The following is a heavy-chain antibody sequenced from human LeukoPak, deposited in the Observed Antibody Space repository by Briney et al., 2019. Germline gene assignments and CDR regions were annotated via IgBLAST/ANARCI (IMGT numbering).Heavy chain of an antibody. Sequence: SETLSLTCTVSGGSISSYYWSWIRQPPGKGLGWIGYIYTSGSTNYNPSLKSRVTISVDTSKNQFSLKLSSVTAADSAEYYCARRTSSQPPYYYYYMDVWGKGTTVTVSS. CDR1: GGSISSYY. V-gene: IGHV4-4*09. CDR3: ARRTSSQPPYYYYYMDV. D-gene: IGHD6-6*01. J-gene: IGHJ6*03. CDR2: IYTSGST.